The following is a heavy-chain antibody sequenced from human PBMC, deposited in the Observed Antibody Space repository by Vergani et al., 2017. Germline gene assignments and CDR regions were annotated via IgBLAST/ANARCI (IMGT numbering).Heavy chain of an antibody. CDR1: GGSISSGVYY. CDR3: ARTTPRNYDPNWFDP. CDR2: IYYSGST. Sequence: QVQLQESGPGLVKPSQTLSLTCTVSGGSISSGVYYWSWIRQPPGKGLEWIGYIYYSGSTYYNPSLKSRVTIAVDTSKNQFSLKLSSVTAADTAVYYCARTTPRNYDPNWFDPWGQGTLVTVSS. J-gene: IGHJ5*02. D-gene: IGHD4-11*01. V-gene: IGHV4-30-4*08.